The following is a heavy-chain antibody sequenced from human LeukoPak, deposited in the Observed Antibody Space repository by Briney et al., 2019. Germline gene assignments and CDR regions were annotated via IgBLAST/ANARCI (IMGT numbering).Heavy chain of an antibody. J-gene: IGHJ6*04. CDR2: IKQDGSEK. CDR3: ARDLGCSSTSCYYGMDV. Sequence: GGSLRLSCAASGFTFSSYWMSWVRQAPGKGLEWVANIKQDGSEKYYVDSVKGRFTISRDNAKNSLYLQVNSLRAEDTAVYYCARDLGCSSTSCYYGMDVWGKGTTVTVSS. V-gene: IGHV3-7*03. CDR1: GFTFSSYW. D-gene: IGHD2-2*01.